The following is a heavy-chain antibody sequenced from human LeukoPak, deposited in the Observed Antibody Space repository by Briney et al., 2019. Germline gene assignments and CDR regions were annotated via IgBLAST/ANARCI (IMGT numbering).Heavy chain of an antibody. J-gene: IGHJ3*02. V-gene: IGHV3-66*01. CDR3: ARSSIAAAGPFDI. CDR1: GFTVSCNY. CDR2: IDSGGST. D-gene: IGHD6-25*01. Sequence: GGSLRLSCAASGFTVSCNYMSWVRQAPGKGLEWGSVIDSGGSTYYADSVKGRFSISRDNSKNTLYLQMNSLRAEDTAVYYCARSSIAAAGPFDIWGQGTMVTVSS.